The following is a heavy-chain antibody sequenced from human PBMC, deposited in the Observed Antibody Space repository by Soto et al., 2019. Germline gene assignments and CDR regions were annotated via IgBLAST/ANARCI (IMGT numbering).Heavy chain of an antibody. Sequence: ASVKVSCKASGYTFTSYAMHWVRQAPGQRLEWMGWINTGNGNTGSSQKFQGRVTISRDTSASTAYMELSSLRSEDTAVYYCARDNSYYDYWGQGTLVTVSS. CDR1: GYTFTSYA. D-gene: IGHD1-20*01. V-gene: IGHV1-3*04. J-gene: IGHJ4*02. CDR2: INTGNGNT. CDR3: ARDNSYYDY.